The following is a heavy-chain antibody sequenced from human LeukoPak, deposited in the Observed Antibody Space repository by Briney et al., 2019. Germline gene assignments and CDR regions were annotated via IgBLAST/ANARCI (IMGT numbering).Heavy chain of an antibody. J-gene: IGHJ4*02. CDR3: ARHSITMIVAVVERFDY. Sequence: SETLSLTCTVSGGSISSSSYYWGWIRQPPGKGLEWIGSIYYSGSTYYNPSLKSRVTISVDTSKNQFSLRLSSVTAADTAVYFCARHSITMIVAVVERFDYWGQGTLVTVSS. V-gene: IGHV4-39*01. D-gene: IGHD3-22*01. CDR1: GGSISSSSYY. CDR2: IYYSGST.